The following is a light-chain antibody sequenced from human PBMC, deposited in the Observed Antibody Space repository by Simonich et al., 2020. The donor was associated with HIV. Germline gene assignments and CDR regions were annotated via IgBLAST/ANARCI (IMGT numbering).Light chain of an antibody. J-gene: IGKJ1*01. Sequence: DIVMTQSPDSLAVSLGERATINYKSSQSVLYNSNNKNYLVWYQQKPGQPPKLLIYWASTRESGVPDRFSGSGSGTDFPLTISSLQAEDVAVYYCQQYYSTPRTFGQGTKVEIK. CDR1: QSVLYNSNNKNY. CDR3: QQYYSTPRT. V-gene: IGKV4-1*01. CDR2: WAS.